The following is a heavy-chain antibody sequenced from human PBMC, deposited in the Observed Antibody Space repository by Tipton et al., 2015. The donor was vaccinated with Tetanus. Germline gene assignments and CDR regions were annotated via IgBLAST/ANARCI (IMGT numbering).Heavy chain of an antibody. CDR2: IYYSGTT. CDR1: GGSISSNNYY. Sequence: TLSLTCSVSGGSISSNNYYWAWIRQPPGKGLEWIGSIYYSGTTDYSPSLKSRVTISVDTSKNQFSLKLSSLTAADTAIYYCGRHPQLPGMDVWGQGTTVTVSS. D-gene: IGHD4-23*01. V-gene: IGHV4-39*01. J-gene: IGHJ6*02. CDR3: GRHPQLPGMDV.